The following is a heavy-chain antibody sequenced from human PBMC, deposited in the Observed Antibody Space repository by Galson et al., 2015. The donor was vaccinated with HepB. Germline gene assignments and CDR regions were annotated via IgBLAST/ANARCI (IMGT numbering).Heavy chain of an antibody. J-gene: IGHJ4*01. Sequence: SLRLSCAASGFTFSNYAMSWVRQAPGKGLEWVSAISGSGGSTYYADSVKGRFTISRDNSKNTLYLQMNSLRAEDTAFYYCANPPITAACKFIANDEFFFYYWDHGTLVTFSS. CDR1: GFTFSNYA. CDR3: ANPPITAACKFIANDEFFFYY. D-gene: IGHD1-1*01. CDR2: ISGSGGST. V-gene: IGHV3-23*01.